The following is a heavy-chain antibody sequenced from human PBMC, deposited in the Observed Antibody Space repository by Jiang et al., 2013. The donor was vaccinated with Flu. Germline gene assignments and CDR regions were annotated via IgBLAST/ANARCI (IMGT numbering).Heavy chain of an antibody. CDR3: ARGVVRGDRLYYYYGMDV. D-gene: IGHD3-10*01. Sequence: GAEVKKPGSSVKVSCKASGGTFSSYAISWVRQAPGQGLEWMGGIIPIFGTANYAQKFQGRVTITADKSTSTAYMELSSLRSEDTAVYYCARGVVRGDRLYYYYGMDVWGQGTTVTVSS. J-gene: IGHJ6*02. V-gene: IGHV1-69*06. CDR1: GGTFSSYA. CDR2: IIPIFGTA.